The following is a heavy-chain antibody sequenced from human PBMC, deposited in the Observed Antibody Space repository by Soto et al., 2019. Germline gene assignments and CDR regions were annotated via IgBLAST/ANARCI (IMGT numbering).Heavy chain of an antibody. CDR3: ARQLTSAYDFWSVGNYYGMDV. J-gene: IGHJ6*02. D-gene: IGHD3-3*01. CDR2: IDPSDSYS. V-gene: IGHV5-10-1*01. CDR1: GYSFTNYW. Sequence: PGESLKISCKGSGYSFTNYWISWVRQMPGKGLEWMGKIDPSDSYSTYSPFFQGHVTISVDKGISTAYLQWSSLKASDTAMYYCARQLTSAYDFWSVGNYYGMDVWGQGTTVTVSS.